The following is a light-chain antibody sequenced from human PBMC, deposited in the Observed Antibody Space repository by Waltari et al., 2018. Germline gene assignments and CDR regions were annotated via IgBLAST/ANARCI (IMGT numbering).Light chain of an antibody. Sequence: SCRASQSIIRFLAWYQQKPGQAPRLLIYDASTRATGIPDRFSGSGSGTDFSLTINRLEPEDIAVYYCQKYGSLPATFGQGTKVEIK. J-gene: IGKJ1*01. CDR3: QKYGSLPAT. CDR2: DAS. V-gene: IGKV3-20*01. CDR1: QSIIRF.